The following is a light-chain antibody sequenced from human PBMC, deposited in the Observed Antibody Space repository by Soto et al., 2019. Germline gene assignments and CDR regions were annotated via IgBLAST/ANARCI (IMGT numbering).Light chain of an antibody. Sequence: DIVLTQAPLSSPVTLGQPASISCRSSQSLVHSDGHTYLSWLHQRPGQPPRLLIYKISKRFSGVPARFSGSGAGTDFTLTITRVEAEDVGVYYCMQATHSPWAFGQGTKVEIK. J-gene: IGKJ1*01. V-gene: IGKV2-24*01. CDR2: KIS. CDR1: QSLVHSDGHTY. CDR3: MQATHSPWA.